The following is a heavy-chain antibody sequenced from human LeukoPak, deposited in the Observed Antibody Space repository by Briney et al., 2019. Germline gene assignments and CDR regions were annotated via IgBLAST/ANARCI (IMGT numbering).Heavy chain of an antibody. V-gene: IGHV4-34*01. D-gene: IGHD1-1*01. CDR2: IYYSGST. CDR3: ARQSKATGTTFDY. J-gene: IGHJ4*02. CDR1: GGSFSGYY. Sequence: SETLSLTCAVYGGSFSGYYWSWIRQPPGKGLEWIGSIYYSGSTYYNPSLKSRVTISVDTSKNQFSLKLSSVTAADTAVYHCARQSKATGTTFDYWGQGTLVTVSS.